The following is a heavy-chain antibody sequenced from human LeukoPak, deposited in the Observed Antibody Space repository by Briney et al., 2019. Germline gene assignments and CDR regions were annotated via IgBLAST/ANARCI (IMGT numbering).Heavy chain of an antibody. CDR3: ARGQARGLGY. V-gene: IGHV4-34*01. Sequence: SETLSLTCTVSGGSISGTGYYWSWIRQPPGKGLEWIGEINHSGGTNYNPSLKSRVTISVDTSKNQFSLKLSSVTAADTAVYYCARGQARGLGYWGQGTLVTVSS. CDR1: GGSISGTGYY. CDR2: INHSGGT. J-gene: IGHJ4*02. D-gene: IGHD3-10*01.